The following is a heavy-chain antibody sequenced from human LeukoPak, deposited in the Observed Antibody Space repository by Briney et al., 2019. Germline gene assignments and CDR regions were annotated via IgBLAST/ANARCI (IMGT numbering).Heavy chain of an antibody. CDR2: IYTSGST. J-gene: IGHJ4*02. V-gene: IGHV4-4*07. CDR1: GGSISSYY. D-gene: IGHD4-17*01. Sequence: PSETLSLTCTVSGGSISSYYWSWIRQPAGKGLEWIGRIYTSGSTTYNPSLKSRVTISVDTSKNQFSLKLSSVTAADTAVYYCASESTVTTPLDYWGQGTLVTVSS. CDR3: ASESTVTTPLDY.